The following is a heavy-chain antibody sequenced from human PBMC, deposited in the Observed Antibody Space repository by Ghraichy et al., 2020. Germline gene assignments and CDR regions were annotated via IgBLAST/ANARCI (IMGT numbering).Heavy chain of an antibody. Sequence: GGSLRLSCAASGFTFSGYAMSWVRQAPGKGLEWVSTITWNSASTRYADSVKGRSTISRDNYKNAVYLQVTSLREDDTAVYFCAKTGDRGWFCDYWGRGSLFPVSS. D-gene: IGHD6-19*01. J-gene: IGHJ4*02. CDR2: ITWNSAST. CDR1: GFTFSGYA. V-gene: IGHV3-23*01. CDR3: AKTGDRGWFCDY.